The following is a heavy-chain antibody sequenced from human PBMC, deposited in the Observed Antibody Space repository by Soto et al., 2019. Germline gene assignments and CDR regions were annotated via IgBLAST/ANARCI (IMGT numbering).Heavy chain of an antibody. CDR2: ISSSGSTI. Sequence: GGSLRLSCAASGFTFSSYEMNWVRQAPGKGLEWVSYISSSGSTIYYADSVKGRFTISRDNAKNSLYLQMNSLRAEDTAVYYCARDDWNDVTFDYWGQGTLVTVS. D-gene: IGHD1-1*01. CDR3: ARDDWNDVTFDY. CDR1: GFTFSSYE. J-gene: IGHJ4*02. V-gene: IGHV3-48*03.